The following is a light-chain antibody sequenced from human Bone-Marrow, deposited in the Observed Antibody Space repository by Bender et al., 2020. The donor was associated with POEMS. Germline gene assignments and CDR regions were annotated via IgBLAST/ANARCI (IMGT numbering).Light chain of an antibody. V-gene: IGLV1-36*01. Sequence: ALTQPPSMSVAPGQTARMSCGGNNIGNKAVNWYQQLPGTAPRLVIYADDRRPSGVPNRFSASKSGSSASLAISGLQSEDAADYYCSTWDDRLNAWLFGGGTKLTVL. J-gene: IGLJ3*02. CDR1: NIGNKA. CDR3: STWDDRLNAWL. CDR2: ADD.